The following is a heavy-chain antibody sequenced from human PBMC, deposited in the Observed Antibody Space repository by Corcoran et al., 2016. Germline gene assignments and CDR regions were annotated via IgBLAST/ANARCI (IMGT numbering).Heavy chain of an antibody. V-gene: IGHV3-30*18. CDR3: AKGSSGWYESYYYYYYGMDV. CDR1: GFTFSSDG. D-gene: IGHD6-19*01. J-gene: IGHJ6*02. Sequence: QVQLVESGGGVVQPGRSLRLSCAASGFTFSSDGMHWVRQAPGKGLEWVAVISYDGSNKYYADSVKGRFTISRDNSKNTLYLQMNSLRAEDTALYYFAKGSSGWYESYYYYYYGMDVWGQGTTVTVSS. CDR2: ISYDGSNK.